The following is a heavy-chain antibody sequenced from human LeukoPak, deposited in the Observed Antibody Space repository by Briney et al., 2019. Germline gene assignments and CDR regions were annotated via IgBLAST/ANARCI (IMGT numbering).Heavy chain of an antibody. J-gene: IGHJ4*02. D-gene: IGHD4-11*01. V-gene: IGHV4-34*01. Sequence: SETLSLTCAVYGGSFSGYYWSWIRQPPGKGLEWIGEINHSGSTNYNPSLKSRVTISVDTSKNQFSLNLSSVTAADTAVYYCARGQGTVTTHWGQGTLVTVSS. CDR2: INHSGST. CDR3: ARGQGTVTTH. CDR1: GGSFSGYY.